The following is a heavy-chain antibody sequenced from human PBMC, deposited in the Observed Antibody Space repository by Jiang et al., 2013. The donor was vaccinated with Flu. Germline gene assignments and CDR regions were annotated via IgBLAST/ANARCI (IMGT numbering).Heavy chain of an antibody. D-gene: IGHD6-19*01. CDR2: IDWDDDK. Sequence: PTQTLTLTCTFSGFSLSTSGMCVSWIRQPPGKALEWLALIDWDDDKYYSTSLKTRLTISKDTSKNQVVLTMTNMDPVDTATYYCARMAVAGSYYYYYGMDVWGQGTTVTVSS. CDR3: ARMAVAGSYYYYYGMDV. CDR1: GFSLSTSGMC. J-gene: IGHJ6*02. V-gene: IGHV2-70*01.